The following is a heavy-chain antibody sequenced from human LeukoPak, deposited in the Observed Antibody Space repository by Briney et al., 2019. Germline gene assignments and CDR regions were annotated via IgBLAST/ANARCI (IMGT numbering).Heavy chain of an antibody. D-gene: IGHD4-17*01. CDR3: AKEGTDYGDYPSFFDY. CDR2: ISFDGSRR. V-gene: IGHV3-30*18. CDR1: GFTFSDSG. J-gene: IGHJ4*02. Sequence: GTSVKVSCKASGFTFSDSGMHWVRQAPGKGLEWVAIISFDGSRRFYADSVRGRLTVSRDNSKNTLFLQMDSLSADDTGVYYCAKEGTDYGDYPSFFDYWGQGTLVTVSS.